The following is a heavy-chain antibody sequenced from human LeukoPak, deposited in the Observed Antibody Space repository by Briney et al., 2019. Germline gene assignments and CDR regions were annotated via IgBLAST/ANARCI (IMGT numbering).Heavy chain of an antibody. D-gene: IGHD3-22*01. CDR3: AREDDSSGAFDI. Sequence: GGSLRLSCAASGFTFSNYALTWVRQAPGKGLEWLSSISGSGGSTYYADSVKGRFTISRDNAKNSLYLQMNSLRAEDTAVYYCAREDDSSGAFDIWGQGTMVTVSS. CDR2: ISGSGGST. CDR1: GFTFSNYA. V-gene: IGHV3-23*01. J-gene: IGHJ3*02.